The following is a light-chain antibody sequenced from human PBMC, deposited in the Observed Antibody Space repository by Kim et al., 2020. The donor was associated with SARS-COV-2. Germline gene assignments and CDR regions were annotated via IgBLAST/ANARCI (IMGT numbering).Light chain of an antibody. CDR1: QDINYY. J-gene: IGKJ1*01. V-gene: IGKV1-16*02. Sequence: DIQMTQSPSSLSASVGDRVTITCRASQDINYYLAWFKQKPGQAPKSLIYAASSLQSGVPSKFSGSGSGTHFTLTISSLQPEDFATYFCQQYTSYPRTFGQGTKVDIK. CDR3: QQYTSYPRT. CDR2: AAS.